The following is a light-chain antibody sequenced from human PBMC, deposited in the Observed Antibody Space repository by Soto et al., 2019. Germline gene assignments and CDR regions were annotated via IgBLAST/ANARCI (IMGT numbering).Light chain of an antibody. CDR2: RAS. V-gene: IGKV3-20*01. CDR1: QTVDSTY. CDR3: QQSDTSPPLYT. Sequence: EVVLTQSPGTLSLSPGERATLSCRASQTVDSTYLAWYQQKPGQAPRLLIYRASSRAAGVPDRFSGSGSGTDFTLTISKLDPEDFAVYYCQQSDTSPPLYTFGQGTKLEIK. J-gene: IGKJ2*01.